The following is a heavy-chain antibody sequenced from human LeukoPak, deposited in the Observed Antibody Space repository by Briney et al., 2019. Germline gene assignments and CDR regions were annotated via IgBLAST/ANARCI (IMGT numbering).Heavy chain of an antibody. CDR3: ARDKAAAGYFDY. CDR2: TSYDGSNK. J-gene: IGHJ4*02. V-gene: IGHV3-30-3*01. CDR1: GFTFSSYA. Sequence: AGGSLRLSCAASGFTFSSYAMHWVRQAPGKGLEWVAVTSYDGSNKYYADSVKGRFTISRDNSKNTLYLQMNSLRAEDTAVYYCARDKAAAGYFDYWGQGTLVTVSS. D-gene: IGHD6-13*01.